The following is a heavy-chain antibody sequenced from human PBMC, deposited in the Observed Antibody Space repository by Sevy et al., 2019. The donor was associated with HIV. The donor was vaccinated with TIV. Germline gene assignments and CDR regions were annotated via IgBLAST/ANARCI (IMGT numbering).Heavy chain of an antibody. Sequence: AAVKVSCKASGYSFASYGISWVRQAPGQGLEWMGWVTPYNRNKKYAEKLQGRVSMTTDTSTSTGYMELRSLRSDDTAVYYCARCLGGVRPWEYNWFDPWGQGTLVTVSS. J-gene: IGHJ5*02. CDR1: GYSFASYG. V-gene: IGHV1-18*01. D-gene: IGHD1-26*01. CDR2: VTPYNRNK. CDR3: ARCLGGVRPWEYNWFDP.